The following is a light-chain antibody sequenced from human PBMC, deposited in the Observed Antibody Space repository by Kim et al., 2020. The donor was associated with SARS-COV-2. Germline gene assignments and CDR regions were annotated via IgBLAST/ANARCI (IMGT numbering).Light chain of an antibody. V-gene: IGLV3-19*01. CDR1: SLRSYY. J-gene: IGLJ2*01. Sequence: SSELTQDPAVSVALGQTVRITCQGDSLRSYYASWYQQKPGQAPVLVIYGKNNRPSGIPDRFSGSSSGNTASLTITGAPAEDEADYYCNSRDSSGTVVFGG. CDR2: GKN. CDR3: NSRDSSGTVV.